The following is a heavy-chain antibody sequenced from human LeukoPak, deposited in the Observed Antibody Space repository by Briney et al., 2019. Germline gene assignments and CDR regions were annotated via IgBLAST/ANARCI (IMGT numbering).Heavy chain of an antibody. CDR2: IYHSGST. CDR3: ARHSGSYGVFDY. CDR1: GGSISSGGYY. J-gene: IGHJ4*02. Sequence: SETLSLTCTVSGGSISSGGYYWSWIRQPPGKGLEWIGYIYHSGSTYYNPSLKSRVTISVDTSKNQFSLKLSSVTAADTAVYYCARHSGSYGVFDYWGQGTLVTVSS. D-gene: IGHD1-26*01. V-gene: IGHV4-30-2*03.